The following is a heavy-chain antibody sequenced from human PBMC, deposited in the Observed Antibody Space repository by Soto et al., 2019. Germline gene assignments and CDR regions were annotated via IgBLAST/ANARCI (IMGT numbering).Heavy chain of an antibody. V-gene: IGHV3-64*01. CDR1: GFTFISYA. J-gene: IGHJ6*02. CDR2: ISSNGGST. CDR3: ARGWEAVAFFVDYYYGMDV. Sequence: GGSLRLSCAASGFTFISYAMHWVRQAPGKGLEYVSAISSNGGSTYYANSVKGRFTISRDNSKNTLYLQMGSLRAEDMAVYYCARGWEAVAFFVDYYYGMDVWGQGTTVTVSS. D-gene: IGHD6-19*01.